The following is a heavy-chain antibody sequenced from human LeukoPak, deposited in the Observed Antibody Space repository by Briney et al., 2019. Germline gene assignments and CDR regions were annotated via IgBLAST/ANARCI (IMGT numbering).Heavy chain of an antibody. CDR2: MYTGGGT. CDR3: ARGVDRAFDI. V-gene: IGHV3-66*01. Sequence: GGSLRLSCEASGFTVTSNYMTWVRQAPGKGLEWVSVMYTGGGTYYAASVKGRFTISRDNSKNTLFLQLNSLRAEDTALYYCARGVDRAFDIWGQGTMVTVSS. D-gene: IGHD3/OR15-3a*01. CDR1: GFTVTSNY. J-gene: IGHJ3*02.